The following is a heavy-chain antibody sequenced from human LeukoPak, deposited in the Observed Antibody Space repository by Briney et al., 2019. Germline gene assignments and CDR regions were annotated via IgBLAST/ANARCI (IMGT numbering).Heavy chain of an antibody. D-gene: IGHD3-16*01. CDR1: GYTFTSYD. Sequence: ASVKVSCKASGYTFTSYDINWVRQATGQGLEWMGWMNPNSGNTGFAQKFQGRVTITRDTSISTAYMELSSLTSEDTAVYYCARTPPRGLIDFWGQGTLVTVSS. CDR3: ARTPPRGLIDF. J-gene: IGHJ4*02. CDR2: MNPNSGNT. V-gene: IGHV1-8*01.